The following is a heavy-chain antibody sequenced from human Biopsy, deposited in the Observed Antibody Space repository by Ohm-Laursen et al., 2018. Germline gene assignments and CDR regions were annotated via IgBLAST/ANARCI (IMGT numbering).Heavy chain of an antibody. CDR3: ARGSNDSGGLYFPR. D-gene: IGHD4-23*01. J-gene: IGHJ4*02. V-gene: IGHV4-59*11. CDR1: GGSFTGHY. CDR2: ICCTGYT. Sequence: SDTLSLTCTVSGGSFTGHYWSWIRQPPGKGLEWIGHICCTGYTSYNASLKSRVTISVDTSRNHFSLRLSSLTAADTAVYYCARGSNDSGGLYFPRWGQGTLLTVSS.